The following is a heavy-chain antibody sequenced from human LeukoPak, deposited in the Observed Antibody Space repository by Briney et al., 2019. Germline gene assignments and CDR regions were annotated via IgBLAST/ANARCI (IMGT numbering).Heavy chain of an antibody. Sequence: GESLKISCSGSGYTFSNYWIAWVRQTPGKGLEWMGVIYPGDSDVKYSPSLRGQVAFSVDESRTTAYLEWSRLKASDTAMYFCARESETSRRFYAPWGQGTLVTVSS. CDR3: ARESETSRRFYAP. CDR1: GYTFSNYW. J-gene: IGHJ5*02. D-gene: IGHD1-14*01. CDR2: IYPGDSDV. V-gene: IGHV5-51*01.